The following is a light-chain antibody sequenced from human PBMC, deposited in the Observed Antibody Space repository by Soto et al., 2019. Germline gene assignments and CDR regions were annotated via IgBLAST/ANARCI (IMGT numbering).Light chain of an antibody. Sequence: QSVLTQPPSASGTPGQRVTISCSGTTSNIGSNPVNWYQQLPGTAPKLLIYSNNQWPSGVPDRFSGSKSGTSASLAITGLRSDDEADYYCATWDDDLYTPIIGGGTKLTVL. V-gene: IGLV1-44*01. CDR1: TSNIGSNP. J-gene: IGLJ2*01. CDR3: ATWDDDLYTPI. CDR2: SNN.